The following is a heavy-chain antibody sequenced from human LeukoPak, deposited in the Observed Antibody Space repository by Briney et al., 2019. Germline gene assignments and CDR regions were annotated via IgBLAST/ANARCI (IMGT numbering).Heavy chain of an antibody. V-gene: IGHV3-33*01. CDR3: ARGTYIVATNYAFDI. CDR1: GFTFSSYG. Sequence: GRSLRLSCAASGFTFSSYGMHWVRLAPGKGLEWVAVIWYDGSNKYYTDSVKGRFTISRDNSKNTLYLQMNSLRAEDTAVYYCARGTYIVATNYAFDIWGQGTMVTVSS. D-gene: IGHD5-12*01. J-gene: IGHJ3*02. CDR2: IWYDGSNK.